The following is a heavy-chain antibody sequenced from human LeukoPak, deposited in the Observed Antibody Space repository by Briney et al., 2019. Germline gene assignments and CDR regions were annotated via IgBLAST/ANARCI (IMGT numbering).Heavy chain of an antibody. J-gene: IGHJ3*02. V-gene: IGHV1-2*02. CDR2: INPNSGGT. Sequence: ASVKVSCKASGYTFTGYYMHCVRQAPGQGLEWMGWINPNSGGTNYAQKFQGRVTMTRDTSISTAYMERRRLRSDDTAVYYCARGGGVGATGAFDIWGQGTMVTVSS. CDR1: GYTFTGYY. D-gene: IGHD1-26*01. CDR3: ARGGGVGATGAFDI.